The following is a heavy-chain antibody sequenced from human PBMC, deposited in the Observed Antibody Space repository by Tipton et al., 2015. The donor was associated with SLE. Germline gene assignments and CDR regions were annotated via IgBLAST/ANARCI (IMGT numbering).Heavy chain of an antibody. D-gene: IGHD3-22*01. CDR1: GFTFSSYA. V-gene: IGHV3-23*01. CDR3: VPPPPRITRIGDAFDI. J-gene: IGHJ3*02. Sequence: SLRLSCAASGFTFSSYAMSWVRQAPGKGLEWVSAISGSGGSTYYADSVKGRFTISRDNSKNTLYLQMNSLRAEDTAVYYCVPPPPRITRIGDAFDIWGQGTMVTVSS. CDR2: ISGSGGST.